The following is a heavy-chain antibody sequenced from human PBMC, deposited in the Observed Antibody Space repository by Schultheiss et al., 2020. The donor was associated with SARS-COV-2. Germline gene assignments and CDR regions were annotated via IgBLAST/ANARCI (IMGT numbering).Heavy chain of an antibody. D-gene: IGHD6-13*01. Sequence: SETLSLTCAVYGGSFSGYYWSWIRQPPGKGLEWIGSIYYSGSTYYNPSLKSRVTISVDTSKNQFSLKLSSVTAADTAVYYCAREGIAAAYGMDVWGQGTTVTVSS. V-gene: IGHV4-34*01. CDR2: IYYSGST. CDR1: GGSFSGYY. CDR3: AREGIAAAYGMDV. J-gene: IGHJ6*02.